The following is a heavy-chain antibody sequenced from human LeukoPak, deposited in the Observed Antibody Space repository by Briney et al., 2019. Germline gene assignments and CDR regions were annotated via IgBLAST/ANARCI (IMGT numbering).Heavy chain of an antibody. D-gene: IGHD4-23*01. Sequence: ASVKVSCKASGYSFTNYCTHWVRQAPGQGLEWMGWINPNSGGTNYAQKFQGRVTMTRDTSIRTTYMELSRLRSDDTAVYFCARDLGWELVLDYWGQGTLVTVSS. J-gene: IGHJ4*02. CDR3: ARDLGWELVLDY. CDR2: INPNSGGT. CDR1: GYSFTNYC. V-gene: IGHV1-2*02.